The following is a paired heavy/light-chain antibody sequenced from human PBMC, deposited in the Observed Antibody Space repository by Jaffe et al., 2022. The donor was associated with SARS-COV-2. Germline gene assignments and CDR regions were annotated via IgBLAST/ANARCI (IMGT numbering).Light chain of an antibody. CDR2: SNN. J-gene: IGLJ1*01. V-gene: IGLV1-44*01. CDR1: SSNIGSNT. Sequence: QSVLTQPPSASGTPGQRVTISCSGSSSNIGSNTVNWYQQLPGTAPKLLIYSNNQRPSGVPDRFSGSKSGTSASLAISGLQSEDEAEYYCAAWDDSLNGFYVFGTGTKVTVL. CDR3: AAWDDSLNGFYV.
Heavy chain of an antibody. Sequence: QVQLQESGPRLVKPSQTLSLTCTVSGGSISSASYYWTWIRQPAGKGLEWIGRIYTSGSTNYNPSLKSRVTISIDTSKNQFSLKLSSVTAADTAVYYCARDRNYYDGRDYYNWIDPWGQGTLVTVSS. CDR3: ARDRNYYDGRDYYNWIDP. D-gene: IGHD3-22*01. CDR2: IYTSGST. J-gene: IGHJ5*02. V-gene: IGHV4-61*02. CDR1: GGSISSASYY.